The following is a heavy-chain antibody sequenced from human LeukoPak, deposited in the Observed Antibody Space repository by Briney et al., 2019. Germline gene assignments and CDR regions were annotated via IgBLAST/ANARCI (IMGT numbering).Heavy chain of an antibody. Sequence: SVTLSCKASGGTFSSYTISWVRQAPGQGLEWMGRIIPILGIANYAQKFQGRVTITADKSTSTAYMELSSLRSEDTAVYYCAREAEDGMDVWGQGTTVTVSS. J-gene: IGHJ6*02. CDR3: AREAEDGMDV. V-gene: IGHV1-69*04. CDR1: GGTFSSYT. CDR2: IIPILGIA.